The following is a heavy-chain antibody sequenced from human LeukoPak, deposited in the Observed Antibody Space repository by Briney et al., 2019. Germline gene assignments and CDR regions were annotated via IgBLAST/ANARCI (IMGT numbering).Heavy chain of an antibody. Sequence: PGGSLRLSCVASGFPFSSYWMTWVRQDPGKGLEWVANIKQDGSKKSYVDSVKGRFIISRDNAKNSLYLQMNSLRAEDTAIYYCTRVGYIDEGIDYWGQGTLVTVSS. CDR3: TRVGYIDEGIDY. V-gene: IGHV3-7*04. J-gene: IGHJ4*02. CDR1: GFPFSSYW. D-gene: IGHD5-24*01. CDR2: IKQDGSKK.